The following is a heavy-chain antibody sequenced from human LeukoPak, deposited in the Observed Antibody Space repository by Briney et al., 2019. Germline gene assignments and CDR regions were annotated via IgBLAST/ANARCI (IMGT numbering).Heavy chain of an antibody. CDR1: GGSFSGYY. CDR3: ARGFAYDYVWGSYIPD. Sequence: SETLSPTCAVYGGSFSGYYWSWVRQPPGKGLEWIGEINHRGSTNYNTSLKSRVTISVDTSKNQFSLKLSSVTAADTAVYYCARGFAYDYVWGSYIPDWGQGTLVTVSS. D-gene: IGHD3-16*01. CDR2: INHRGST. V-gene: IGHV4-34*01. J-gene: IGHJ4*02.